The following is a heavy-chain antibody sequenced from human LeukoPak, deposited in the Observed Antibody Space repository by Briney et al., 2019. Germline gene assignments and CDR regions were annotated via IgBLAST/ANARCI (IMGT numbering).Heavy chain of an antibody. V-gene: IGHV4-34*01. Sequence: SETLSLTCAVYGGSFSGYYWSWIRQPPGKGLECIGEINHSGSTNYNPSLKSRVTISVDTSKNQFSLKLSSVTAADTAVYYCARGYERWLQLPNPFDYWGQGTLVTVSS. CDR2: INHSGST. D-gene: IGHD5-24*01. CDR1: GGSFSGYY. CDR3: ARGYERWLQLPNPFDY. J-gene: IGHJ4*02.